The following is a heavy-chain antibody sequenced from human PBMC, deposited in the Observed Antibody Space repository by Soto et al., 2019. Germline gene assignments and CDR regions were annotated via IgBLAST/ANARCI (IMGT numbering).Heavy chain of an antibody. V-gene: IGHV3-7*01. J-gene: IGHJ6*04. CDR1: GFTFSSYW. D-gene: IGHD6-6*01. Sequence: GGSLRLSCSASGFTFSSYWMSWFRQAPGKGLEWVANIKQDGSEENYVDSVKGRFTISRDNAKNALYLQMNSLRVEDTAVYYCAREIAARLWGKGTTVTVSS. CDR3: AREIAARL. CDR2: IKQDGSEE.